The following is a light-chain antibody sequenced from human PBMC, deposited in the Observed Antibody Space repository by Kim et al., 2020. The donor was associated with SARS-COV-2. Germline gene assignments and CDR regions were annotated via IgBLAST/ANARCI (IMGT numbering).Light chain of an antibody. CDR3: QSADSSGTYVV. J-gene: IGLJ2*01. V-gene: IGLV3-25*03. CDR2: KDS. CDR1: ALPKQY. Sequence: SYELTQPPSVSVSPGQTARITCSGDALPKQYAYWYQQKSGQAPVLVIYKDSERPSGIPERFSGSSSGTTVTLTISGVQAEDEADYYCQSADSSGTYVVFGGGTQLTV.